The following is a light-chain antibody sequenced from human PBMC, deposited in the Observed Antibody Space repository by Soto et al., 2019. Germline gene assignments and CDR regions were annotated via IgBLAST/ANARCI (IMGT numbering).Light chain of an antibody. CDR3: CSYTSGDTYV. CDR1: SSDVGGYDF. V-gene: IGLV2-14*01. J-gene: IGLJ1*01. CDR2: DVS. Sequence: QSALTQPASVSGSPGQSITISCTGTSSDVGGYDFVSWYQQHPGKAPKVMIYDVSNRPSGVSNRFSGSKSGNTASLTISGLQAEDEADYYCCSYTSGDTYVFGTGTKLTVL.